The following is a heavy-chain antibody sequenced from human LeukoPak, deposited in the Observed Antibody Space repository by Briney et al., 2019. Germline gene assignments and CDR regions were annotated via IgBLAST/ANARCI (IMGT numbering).Heavy chain of an antibody. V-gene: IGHV3-23*01. D-gene: IGHD3-22*01. CDR3: GNYDSSGRHDY. Sequence: GQSLRLSCTASGFPFGDYAMTWVRQAPGKGLEWVSTVSASGGITYYADSVKGRFTISRDNSRTTLFLQMNSLRAEDTAVYYCGNYDSSGRHDYWGQGTLVTVSS. CDR1: GFPFGDYA. CDR2: VSASGGIT. J-gene: IGHJ4*02.